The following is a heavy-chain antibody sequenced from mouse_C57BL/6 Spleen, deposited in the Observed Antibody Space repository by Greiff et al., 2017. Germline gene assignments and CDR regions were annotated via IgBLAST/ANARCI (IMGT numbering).Heavy chain of an antibody. CDR1: GYTFTSYW. CDR2: IYPGSGST. Sequence: QVQLQQPGAELVKPGASVKMSCKASGYTFTSYWITWVKQRPGQGLEWIGDIYPGSGSTNYNKKFKSKATLTVDTSSSTAYMQLSSLTSEDSAVYYCARRLITTVGFDYWGQGTTLTVSS. J-gene: IGHJ2*01. CDR3: ARRLITTVGFDY. V-gene: IGHV1-55*01. D-gene: IGHD1-1*01.